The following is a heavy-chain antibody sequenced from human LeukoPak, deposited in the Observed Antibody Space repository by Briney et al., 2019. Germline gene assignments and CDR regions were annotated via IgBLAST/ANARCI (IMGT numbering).Heavy chain of an antibody. D-gene: IGHD3-3*01. CDR1: GGSISAYY. CDR3: ARGTDGLGIFDP. Sequence: SETLSLTCNVSGGSISAYYWSWIRQAPGKGLEWIGYVYSGGSTNYSPSLKSRVTISLDRSNFHFSLRLNSVTAADTALYYCARGTDGLGIFDPWGQGALVLVSS. V-gene: IGHV4-59*01. J-gene: IGHJ5*02. CDR2: VYSGGST.